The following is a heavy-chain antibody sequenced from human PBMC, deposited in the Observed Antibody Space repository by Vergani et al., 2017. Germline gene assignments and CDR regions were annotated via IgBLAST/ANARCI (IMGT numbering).Heavy chain of an antibody. CDR2: ISSSGSTI. Sequence: EVQLVESGGGLVQPGGSLRLSCAASGFTFSSYSMNWVRQAPGKGLEWVSYISSSGSTIYYADSVKGRFSISRDNAKNSLYLQMNSLRAEDTAVYYCARDCSSTSCPETYYYYYYMDVWGKGP. D-gene: IGHD2-2*01. CDR3: ARDCSSTSCPETYYYYYYMDV. J-gene: IGHJ6*03. CDR1: GFTFSSYS. V-gene: IGHV3-48*04.